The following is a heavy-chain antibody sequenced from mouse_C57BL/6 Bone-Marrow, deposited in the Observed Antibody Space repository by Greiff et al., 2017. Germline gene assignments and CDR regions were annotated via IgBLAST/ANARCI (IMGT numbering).Heavy chain of an antibody. D-gene: IGHD2-3*01. J-gene: IGHJ3*01. CDR2: INPYNGGT. CDR1: GYTFTDYY. V-gene: IGHV1-19*01. Sequence: SGPVLVKPGASVKMSCKASGYTFTDYYMNWVKQSHGKSLEWIGVINPYNGGTSYNQKFKGKATLTVDKSSSTAYIELNSLTSEDSAVYYCARSGLLPWFAYWGQGTLVTVSA. CDR3: ARSGLLPWFAY.